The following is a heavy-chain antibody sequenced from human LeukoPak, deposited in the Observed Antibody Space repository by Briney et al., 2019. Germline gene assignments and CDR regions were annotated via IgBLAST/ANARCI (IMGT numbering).Heavy chain of an antibody. Sequence: GGPLRLSCAASGFTVSNNYMSWVRQPPGKGLESVSVIYSGGGTYYADSVKGRFTISRDNSKNTLYLQMNSLRAEDTAVYYCASQYSSGWYGLDYWGQGTLVTVSS. CDR1: GFTVSNNY. CDR3: ASQYSSGWYGLDY. J-gene: IGHJ4*02. V-gene: IGHV3-53*01. D-gene: IGHD6-19*01. CDR2: IYSGGGT.